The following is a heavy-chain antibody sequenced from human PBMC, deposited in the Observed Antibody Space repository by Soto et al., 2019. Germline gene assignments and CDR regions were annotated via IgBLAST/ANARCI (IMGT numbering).Heavy chain of an antibody. CDR3: ARSEATVLDY. V-gene: IGHV4-30-4*01. D-gene: IGHD4-17*01. CDR1: GGSISSGHYY. J-gene: IGHJ4*02. Sequence: SETLSLTCTVSGGSISSGHYYWSWIRQPPGKGLEWIGYIYYSGSTYYNPSLKSRVTISVDTSKSHFSLKLSSVTAADTAVYYCARSEATVLDYWGQGTLVTVSS. CDR2: IYYSGST.